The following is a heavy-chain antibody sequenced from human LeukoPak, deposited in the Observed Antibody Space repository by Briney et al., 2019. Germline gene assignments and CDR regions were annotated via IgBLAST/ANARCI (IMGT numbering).Heavy chain of an antibody. J-gene: IGHJ4*02. CDR2: IYYSEST. D-gene: IGHD2-21*02. CDR3: ARGRDHPDY. V-gene: IGHV4-59*01. Sequence: SETLSLTCTVSGGSISSYYWSWIRQPPGKGLEWIGYIYYSESTTDNPSLKSRVTISLDTSKNQISLKLSSVTAADTAVYYCARGRDHPDYWGQGTLVTVSS. CDR1: GGSISSYY.